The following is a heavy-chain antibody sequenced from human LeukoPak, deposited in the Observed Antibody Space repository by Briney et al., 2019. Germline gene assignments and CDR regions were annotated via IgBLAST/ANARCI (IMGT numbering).Heavy chain of an antibody. D-gene: IGHD5-24*01. CDR1: GFSFSNYE. Sequence: PGGSLRVSCVVSGFSFSNYEMNWVRQAPGKGLEWVSHISRTGTTITYANSLRGRLTVSRDNAKNSLSLELNSLRVEDTAVYYCARVAYNSFDVWGRGRMVTVSS. CDR3: ARVAYNSFDV. CDR2: ISRTGTTI. J-gene: IGHJ3*01. V-gene: IGHV3-48*03.